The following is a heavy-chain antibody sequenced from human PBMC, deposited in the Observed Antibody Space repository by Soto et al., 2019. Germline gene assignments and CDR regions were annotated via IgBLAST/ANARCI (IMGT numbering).Heavy chain of an antibody. J-gene: IGHJ4*02. CDR1: GGSINSGGYS. V-gene: IGHV4-30-2*01. Sequence: SETLSLTCAFSGGSINSGGYSWSWIRQPPGKGLEWIGYIYHSGSTYYNPSLKSRVTISVDRSKNQFSLKLSSVTAADTAVYYCARMRGYFDYWGQGTLVTVSS. CDR2: IYHSGST. CDR3: ARMRGYFDY.